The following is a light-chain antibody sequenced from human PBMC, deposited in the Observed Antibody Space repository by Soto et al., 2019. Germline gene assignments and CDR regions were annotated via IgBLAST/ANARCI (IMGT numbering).Light chain of an antibody. J-gene: IGKJ3*01. CDR1: QDNSNS. V-gene: IGKV1-16*02. CDR3: QQYKTYPYT. Sequence: DIQMTQSPSSLSASVGDRVTITCRASQDNSNSLTWFQQKPGKAPKSLIYDASSLQSGVPSKFSGRGSGTDFTLTISSLQPEDFATYYCQQYKTYPYTFGPGTKVDIK. CDR2: DAS.